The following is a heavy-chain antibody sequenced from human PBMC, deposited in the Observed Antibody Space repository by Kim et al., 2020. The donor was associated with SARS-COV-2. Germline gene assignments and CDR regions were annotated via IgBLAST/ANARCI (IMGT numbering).Heavy chain of an antibody. V-gene: IGHV1-3*01. Sequence: ASVKVSCKASGYTFTSYAMHWVRQAPGQRLEWMGWINAGNGNTKYSQKFQGRVTITRDTSASTAYMELSSLRSEDTAVYYCARGLNWGSYVGASFDYWGQGTLVTVSS. CDR3: ARGLNWGSYVGASFDY. D-gene: IGHD7-27*01. J-gene: IGHJ4*02. CDR1: GYTFTSYA. CDR2: INAGNGNT.